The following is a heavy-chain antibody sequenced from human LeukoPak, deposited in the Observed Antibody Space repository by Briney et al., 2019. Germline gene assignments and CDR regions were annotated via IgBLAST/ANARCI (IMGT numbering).Heavy chain of an antibody. CDR1: GYTFTSYG. V-gene: IGHV1-18*01. CDR2: ISAYNGNT. D-gene: IGHD3-22*01. J-gene: IGHJ6*02. Sequence: GASVKVSCKASGYTFTSYGISWVRQAPGQGLEWMGWISAYNGNTNYPQKLQGRVTMTTDTSTSAAYMELRSLRSDDTAVYYCARISSGALGGYYYYSMDVWGQGTTVTVSS. CDR3: ARISSGALGGYYYYSMDV.